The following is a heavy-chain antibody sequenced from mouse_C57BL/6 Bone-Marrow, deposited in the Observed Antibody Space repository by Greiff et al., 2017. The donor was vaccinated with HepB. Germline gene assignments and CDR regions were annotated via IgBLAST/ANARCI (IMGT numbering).Heavy chain of an antibody. CDR3: ARRGYGSHWYFDV. V-gene: IGHV3-6*01. CDR2: ISYDGSN. Sequence: EVQLVESGPGLVKPSQSLSLTCSVTGYSITSGYYWNWIRQFPGNKLEWMGYISYDGSNNYNPSLKNRISITRDTSKNQFFLKLNSVTTEDTATYYCARRGYGSHWYFDVWGTGTTVTVSS. J-gene: IGHJ1*03. CDR1: GYSITSGYY. D-gene: IGHD1-1*02.